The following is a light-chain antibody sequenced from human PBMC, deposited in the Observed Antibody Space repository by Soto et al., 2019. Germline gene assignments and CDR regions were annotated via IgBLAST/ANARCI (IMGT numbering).Light chain of an antibody. CDR3: CSYAGSGTFDWV. Sequence: QSVLTQPASVSGSPGQSITISCTGTSSDVGSYNLVSWYQQHPGKAPKLMIYEGSKRPSGVSNRFSGSKSGNTASLTISGLQAEDEADYYCCSYAGSGTFDWVFGGGTKLTVL. CDR2: EGS. CDR1: SSDVGSYNL. J-gene: IGLJ3*02. V-gene: IGLV2-23*03.